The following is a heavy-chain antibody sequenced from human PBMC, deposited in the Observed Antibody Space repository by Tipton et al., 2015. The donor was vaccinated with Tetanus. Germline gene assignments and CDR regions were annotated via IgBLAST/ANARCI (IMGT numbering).Heavy chain of an antibody. D-gene: IGHD1-26*01. V-gene: IGHV4-31*03. CDR3: ARDQARGARGWNYFDH. CDR1: GGPISSGGYY. CDR2: IYNSGST. J-gene: IGHJ4*02. Sequence: LVKPTQTLSLTCTVSGGPISSGGYYWSWIRQHPGKGLEWIGDIYNSGSTHYNPSLKSRVTISVDTSKNQFSLKLNSVTAADTAVYFCARDQARGARGWNYFDHWGQGTQVTVSS.